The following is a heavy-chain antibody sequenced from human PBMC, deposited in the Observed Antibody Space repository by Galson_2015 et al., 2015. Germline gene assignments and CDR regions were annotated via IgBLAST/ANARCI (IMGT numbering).Heavy chain of an antibody. J-gene: IGHJ5*02. CDR1: GFTFSSYA. V-gene: IGHV3-30-3*01. Sequence: SLRLSCAASGFTFSSYAMHWVRQAPGKGLEWVAVISYDGSNKYYADSVKGRFTISRDNSKNTLYLQMNSLRAEDTAVYYCARDVTGTMGWFDPWGQGTLVTVSS. D-gene: IGHD1-7*01. CDR3: ARDVTGTMGWFDP. CDR2: ISYDGSNK.